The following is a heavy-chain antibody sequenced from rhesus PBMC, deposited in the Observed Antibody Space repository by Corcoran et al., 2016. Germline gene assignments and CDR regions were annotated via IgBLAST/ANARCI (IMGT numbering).Heavy chain of an antibody. CDR1: GGSISSGYYY. J-gene: IGHJ1*01. CDR3: AREYPVTTRFEF. Sequence: QVQLQESGPGLVKPSETLSLTCAVSGGSISSGYYYWSWIRQPPGKGLEWIVYNTHGGSTSYNPALKCRVTISRDTSKKQFSLKLSSVTAADTAVYYCAREYPVTTRFEFWGQGALVTVSS. V-gene: IGHV4-122*02. D-gene: IGHD4-23*01. CDR2: NTHGGST.